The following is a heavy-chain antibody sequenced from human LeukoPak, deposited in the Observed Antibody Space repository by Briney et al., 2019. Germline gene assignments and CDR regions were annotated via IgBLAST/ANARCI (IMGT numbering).Heavy chain of an antibody. CDR3: AREGTPYSSDY. CDR1: GFTFSSYW. J-gene: IGHJ4*02. V-gene: IGHV3-7*01. Sequence: GGSLRLSCADSGFTFSSYWMRWVRHAPGKGLEWVANINQDGGQKNYMDSVKGRFTVSRDNAGNSLFLQMNSLRVEDTAVYYCAREGTPYSSDYWGQGTLITVSS. D-gene: IGHD6-13*01. CDR2: INQDGGQK.